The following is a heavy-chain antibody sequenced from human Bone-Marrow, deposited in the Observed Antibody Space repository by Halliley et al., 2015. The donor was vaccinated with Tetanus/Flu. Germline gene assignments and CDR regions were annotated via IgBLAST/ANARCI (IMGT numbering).Heavy chain of an antibody. V-gene: IGHV3-11*06. CDR2: ISSSSSHI. CDR3: ARYRPASFWSGADPYGMDV. CDR1: GFIFSDYD. J-gene: IGHJ6*02. Sequence: SLRLSCAASGFIFSDYDMTWIRQAPGKGLEWVSYISSSSSHIYYADSVKGRFTISRDNAKNSLYLQMNSLRAEDTAVYYCARYRPASFWSGADPYGMDVWGQGTTVTVSS. D-gene: IGHD3-3*01.